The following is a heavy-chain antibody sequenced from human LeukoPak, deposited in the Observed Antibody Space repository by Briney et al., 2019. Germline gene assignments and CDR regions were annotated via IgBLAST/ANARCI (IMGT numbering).Heavy chain of an antibody. Sequence: GGSLRLSCAASGFTFSSYAMSWVRQAPGKGLEWVSAISGSGGSTYYADYVKGRFTISRDNSKNTLYLQMNSQRAEDTAVYYCAKRRWLQLLDYWGQGTLVTVSS. CDR1: GFTFSSYA. D-gene: IGHD5-24*01. J-gene: IGHJ4*02. CDR2: ISGSGGST. CDR3: AKRRWLQLLDY. V-gene: IGHV3-23*01.